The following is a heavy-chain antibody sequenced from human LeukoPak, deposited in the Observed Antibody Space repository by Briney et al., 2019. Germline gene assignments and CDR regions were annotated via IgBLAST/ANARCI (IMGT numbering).Heavy chain of an antibody. D-gene: IGHD6-19*01. V-gene: IGHV3-74*01. CDR2: ISSDGSDT. J-gene: IGHJ4*02. Sequence: GGSLRLSCAASGFTFSSYWMHWVRQAPGKGLVWVSRISSDGSDTRYADSVKGRFTISRDNAKNTLYLQMNSLRAEDTAVYYCARGPAVSSSGWYFHYWGQGTLVAVSS. CDR1: GFTFSSYW. CDR3: ARGPAVSSSGWYFHY.